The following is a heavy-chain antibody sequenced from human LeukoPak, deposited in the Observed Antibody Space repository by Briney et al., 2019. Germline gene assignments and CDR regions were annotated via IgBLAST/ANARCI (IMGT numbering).Heavy chain of an antibody. Sequence: ASVKVSCKASGYTFSSHQMHWVRQAPGQGLEWMGIINPSGGSTSYAQKFQGRVTMTRDTSTSTVYMELSSLRSEDTAVYYCAKDNDGPEYWGQGTLVTVSS. V-gene: IGHV1-46*01. CDR2: INPSGGST. CDR3: AKDNDGPEY. CDR1: GYTFSSHQ. D-gene: IGHD1-1*01. J-gene: IGHJ4*02.